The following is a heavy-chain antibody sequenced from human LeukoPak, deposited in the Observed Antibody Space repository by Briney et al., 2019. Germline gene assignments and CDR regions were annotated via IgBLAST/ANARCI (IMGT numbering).Heavy chain of an antibody. D-gene: IGHD3-22*01. CDR2: ISGSGGST. Sequence: GGSLRLSCAASGFTFSSYAMSWVRQAPGKGLEWVSAISGSGGSTYYADSVKGRFTISRDNSKNTLCLQMNSLRAEDTAVYYCAKDGDYYDSSGRYYYYYMDVWGKGTTVTVSS. V-gene: IGHV3-23*01. J-gene: IGHJ6*03. CDR1: GFTFSSYA. CDR3: AKDGDYYDSSGRYYYYYMDV.